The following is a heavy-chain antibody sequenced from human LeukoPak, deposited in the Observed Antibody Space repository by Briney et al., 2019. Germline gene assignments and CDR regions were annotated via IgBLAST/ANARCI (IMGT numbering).Heavy chain of an antibody. J-gene: IGHJ4*02. V-gene: IGHV3-11*05. D-gene: IGHD3-10*01. CDR2: ISSSTSYT. Sequence: GGSLRLSCAASGFTFSDYYMSWIRQAPGKGLEWVSYISSSTSYTYYADSVKGRFTISRDYAKNSLYLQMNSLRAEDTAVYYCARVYGYYGSGNYYLDYWGQGTLVTVSS. CDR1: GFTFSDYY. CDR3: ARVYGYYGSGNYYLDY.